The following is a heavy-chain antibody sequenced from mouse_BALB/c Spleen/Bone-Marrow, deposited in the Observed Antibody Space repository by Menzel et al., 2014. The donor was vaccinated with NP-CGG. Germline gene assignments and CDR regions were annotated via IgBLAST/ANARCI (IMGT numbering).Heavy chain of an antibody. J-gene: IGHJ1*01. CDR1: GYSFTGYY. CDR2: INCYSGAT. Sequence: LVKTGASVKISCKASGYSFTGYYMHWVKQSHGKSLEWIGYINCYSGATSYNQKFKGKATFTVDTSSSTAYMQFNSLTSEDSAVYYCARSTMIKYFDVWGAGTTVTVSS. CDR3: ARSTMIKYFDV. V-gene: IGHV1S34*01. D-gene: IGHD2-4*01.